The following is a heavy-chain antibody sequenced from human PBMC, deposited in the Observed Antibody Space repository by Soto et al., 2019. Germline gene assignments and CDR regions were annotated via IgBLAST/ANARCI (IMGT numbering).Heavy chain of an antibody. CDR3: ARNTYNYGGTGYYYVDNWFDP. Sequence: QVQLVQSGAEVKKPGASVKVSCKASGYTFTSYDINWVRQATGQGLEWMGWMSPNSGNTGYAQKFQGRVTMTRNTSISTAYMELGSLRSEDTAVYYCARNTYNYGGTGYYYVDNWFDPWGQGTLVTVSS. CDR1: GYTFTSYD. J-gene: IGHJ5*02. CDR2: MSPNSGNT. D-gene: IGHD3-22*01. V-gene: IGHV1-8*01.